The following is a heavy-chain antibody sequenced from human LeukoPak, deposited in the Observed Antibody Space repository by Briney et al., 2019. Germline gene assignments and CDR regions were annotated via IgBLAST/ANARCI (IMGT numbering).Heavy chain of an antibody. D-gene: IGHD3-9*01. CDR3: ARAYDILTNNWFDP. CDR1: GGSISSGGYS. Sequence: SETLSLTCAVSGGSISSGGYSWSWIRQPPGKGLEWIGYIYHSGSTYYNPSLKSRVTISVDRSKNQFSLKLSSVTAADTAVYYCARAYDILTNNWFDPWGQGTLVTVSS. V-gene: IGHV4-30-2*01. CDR2: IYHSGST. J-gene: IGHJ5*02.